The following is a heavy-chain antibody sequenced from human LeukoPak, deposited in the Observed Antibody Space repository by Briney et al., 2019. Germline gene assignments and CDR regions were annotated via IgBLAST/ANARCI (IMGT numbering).Heavy chain of an antibody. CDR2: IIPIFGTA. Sequence: ASVKVSCKASGGTFSSYAISWVRQAPGQGLEWMGGIIPIFGTANYAQKFQGRVTITTDESTGTAYMELSSLRSEDTAVYYCARESQNCSRTSCPFDYWGQGTLVTVSS. CDR1: GGTFSSYA. CDR3: ARESQNCSRTSCPFDY. D-gene: IGHD2-2*01. J-gene: IGHJ4*02. V-gene: IGHV1-69*05.